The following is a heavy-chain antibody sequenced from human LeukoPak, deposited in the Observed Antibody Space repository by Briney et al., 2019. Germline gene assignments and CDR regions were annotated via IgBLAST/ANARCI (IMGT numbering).Heavy chain of an antibody. CDR1: GYSFASYW. V-gene: IGHV5-51*01. D-gene: IGHD2-2*01. J-gene: IGHJ4*02. CDR3: ARHLSSITSSPNY. CDR2: IYPGNSDI. Sequence: GESLKISCKGSGYSFASYWIAWVRQLPGKGLEWMVVIYPGNSDITYSPSFQGQVTISADKSVSTAYLQWTSLKASDTAIYYCARHLSSITSSPNYWGQGTPVTVSS.